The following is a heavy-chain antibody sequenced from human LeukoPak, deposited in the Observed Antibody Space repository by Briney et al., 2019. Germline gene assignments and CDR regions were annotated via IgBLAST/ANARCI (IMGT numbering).Heavy chain of an antibody. Sequence: GRSLRLSCAASGFTFSSYGIHWVRQTPGKGLEWVAVISYDGSNKYYADSVKGRFTISRDNSKNTLYLQMNSLRAEDTAVYYCAKGGLAAAGTHLEGPYYYYYYMDVWGKGTTVTVSS. V-gene: IGHV3-30*18. CDR3: AKGGLAAAGTHLEGPYYYYYYMDV. CDR2: ISYDGSNK. CDR1: GFTFSSYG. J-gene: IGHJ6*03. D-gene: IGHD6-13*01.